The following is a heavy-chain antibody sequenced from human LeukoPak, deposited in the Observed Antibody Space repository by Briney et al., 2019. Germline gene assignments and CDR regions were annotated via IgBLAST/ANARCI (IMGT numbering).Heavy chain of an antibody. Sequence: GGSLRLSCAASGFTVSSNYMSWVRQAPGKGLEWVSVIYSGGSTYYADSVKGRFTISRGNSKNTLYLQMNSLRAEDTAVYYCASIPYYYDSSGYYAFDYWGQGTLVTVSS. D-gene: IGHD3-22*01. V-gene: IGHV3-53*01. J-gene: IGHJ4*02. CDR2: IYSGGST. CDR1: GFTVSSNY. CDR3: ASIPYYYDSSGYYAFDY.